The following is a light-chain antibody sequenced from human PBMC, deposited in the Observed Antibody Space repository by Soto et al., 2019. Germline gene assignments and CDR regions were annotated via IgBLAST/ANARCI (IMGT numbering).Light chain of an antibody. CDR1: QGISSY. J-gene: IGKJ1*01. CDR2: AAS. CDR3: QQYNSYSPT. V-gene: IGKV1-8*01. Sequence: AIRMTQSPSSLSASTGDRVTITCRASQGISSYLAWYQQKPGKAPKLLIYAASTLQSGVPSRFSGSGSETEFTPTISGLQPGDSATYYCQQYNSYSPTFGQGTKVDIK.